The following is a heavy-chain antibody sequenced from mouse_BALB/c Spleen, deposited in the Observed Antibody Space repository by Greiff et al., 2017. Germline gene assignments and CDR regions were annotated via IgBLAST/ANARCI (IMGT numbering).Heavy chain of an antibody. V-gene: IGHV1-82*01. D-gene: IGHD2-2*01. CDR3: ARSRGGYDGGYYAMDY. CDR1: GYAFSSSW. CDR2: IYPGDGDT. Sequence: QVQLQQSGPELVKPGASVKISCKASGYAFSSSWMNWVKQRPGQGLEWIGRIYPGDGDTNYNGKFKGKATLTADKSSSTAYMQLSSLTSVDSAVYFCARSRGGYDGGYYAMDYWGQGTSVTVSS. J-gene: IGHJ4*01.